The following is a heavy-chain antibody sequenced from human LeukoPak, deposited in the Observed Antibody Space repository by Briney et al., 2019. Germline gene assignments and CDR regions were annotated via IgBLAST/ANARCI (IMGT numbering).Heavy chain of an antibody. CDR1: GGTFSSYT. V-gene: IGHV1-69*02. J-gene: IGHJ5*02. Sequence: SVKVSCKASGGTFSSYTISWVRQAPGQGLEWMGRIIPILGIANYAQKFQGRVTIIADKSTSTAYMELSRLKSDDTAVYYCARVQDGNNLNHFDPWGQGTLVTVSS. CDR3: ARVQDGNNLNHFDP. CDR2: IIPILGIA. D-gene: IGHD5-24*01.